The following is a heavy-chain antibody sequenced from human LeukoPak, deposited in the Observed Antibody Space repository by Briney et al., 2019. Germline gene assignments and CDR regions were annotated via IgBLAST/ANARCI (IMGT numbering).Heavy chain of an antibody. CDR3: AREVGATTLRRFDY. D-gene: IGHD1-26*01. J-gene: IGHJ4*02. CDR2: INHSGST. V-gene: IGHV4-34*01. CDR1: GGSFSGYY. Sequence: SETLSLTCAVYGGSFSGYYWSWIRQPPGKGLEWIGEINHSGSTNYNPSLKSRVTISVDTSKNQFSLKLSSVTAADTAVYYCAREVGATTLRRFDYWGQGTLVTVSS.